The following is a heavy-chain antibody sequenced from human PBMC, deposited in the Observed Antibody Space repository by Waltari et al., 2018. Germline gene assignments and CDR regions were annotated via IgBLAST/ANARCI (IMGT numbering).Heavy chain of an antibody. D-gene: IGHD6-6*01. Sequence: EVQLVESGGGLVKPGGSLRLSCAASGLTFSSYSMNWVRKAPGKGLEWVSSISSSSSYIYYADSVKGRFTISRDNAKNSLYLQMNSLRAEDTAVYYCARDRQYSSSSFLDYWGQGTLVTVSS. V-gene: IGHV3-21*01. J-gene: IGHJ4*02. CDR1: GLTFSSYS. CDR3: ARDRQYSSSSFLDY. CDR2: ISSSSSYI.